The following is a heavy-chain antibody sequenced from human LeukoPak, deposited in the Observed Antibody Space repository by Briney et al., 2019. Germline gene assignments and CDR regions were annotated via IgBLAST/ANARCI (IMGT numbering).Heavy chain of an antibody. Sequence: SETLSLTCTVSGGSISSYYCSWIRQPPGKGLEWIGYIYYSGSTNYNPSLKSRVTISVDTSKNQFSLKLSSVTAADTAVYYCARDRWGVRGRFFDIWGQGTMVTVSS. D-gene: IGHD3-10*01. CDR3: ARDRWGVRGRFFDI. V-gene: IGHV4-59*01. J-gene: IGHJ3*02. CDR2: IYYSGST. CDR1: GGSISSYY.